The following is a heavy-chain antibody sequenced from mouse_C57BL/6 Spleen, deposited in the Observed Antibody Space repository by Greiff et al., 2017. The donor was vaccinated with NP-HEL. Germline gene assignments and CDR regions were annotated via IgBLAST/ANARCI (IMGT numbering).Heavy chain of an antibody. CDR1: GFTFSDYY. Sequence: EVQGVESGGGLVQPGGSLKLSCAASGFTFSDYYMYWVRQTPEKRLEWVAYISNGGGSTYYPDTVKGRFTISRDNAKNTLYLQMSRLKSEDTAMYYCARHVYAMDYWGQGTSVTVSS. V-gene: IGHV5-12*01. CDR3: ARHVYAMDY. J-gene: IGHJ4*01. CDR2: ISNGGGST.